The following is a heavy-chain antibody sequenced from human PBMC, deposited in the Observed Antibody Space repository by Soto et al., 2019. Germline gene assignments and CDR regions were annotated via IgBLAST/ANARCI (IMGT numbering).Heavy chain of an antibody. Sequence: GGSLRLSCAASGFTFSSYGMHWVRQAPGKGLEWVAVIWYDGSNKYYADSVKGRFTISRDNSKNTLYLQMNSLRAEDTAVYYCARDTDSSWYSGWFDPWGQGTLVTVSS. D-gene: IGHD6-13*01. CDR1: GFTFSSYG. J-gene: IGHJ5*02. CDR2: IWYDGSNK. V-gene: IGHV3-33*01. CDR3: ARDTDSSWYSGWFDP.